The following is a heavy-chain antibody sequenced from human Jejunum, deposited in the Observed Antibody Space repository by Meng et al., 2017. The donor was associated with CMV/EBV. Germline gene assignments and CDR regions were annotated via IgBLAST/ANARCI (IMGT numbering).Heavy chain of an antibody. CDR2: IYYSGST. D-gene: IGHD1-1*01. Sequence: GAPISRYYWSWIRQPPGKGLVWIGFIYYSGSTSYHPSLESRVTMSADTSRNQVSMNLKSVTAADTGVYYCARFSATGAYYYGMDVWGQGTTVTVSS. J-gene: IGHJ6*02. CDR1: GAPISRYY. CDR3: ARFSATGAYYYGMDV. V-gene: IGHV4-59*01.